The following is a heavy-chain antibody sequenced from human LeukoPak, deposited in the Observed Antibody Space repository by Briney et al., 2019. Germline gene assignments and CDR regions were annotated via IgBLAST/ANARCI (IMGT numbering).Heavy chain of an antibody. CDR2: ISSSDSTI. V-gene: IGHV3-48*03. CDR1: GFTFSSYE. Sequence: GGSLRLSCAASGFTFSSYEMNWVCQAPGKGLEWVSYISSSDSTIYYADSVKGRFTISRDNAKNSLYLQMSSLRAEDTAVYYCAREWYYYGSGFDYWGQGTLVTVSS. CDR3: AREWYYYGSGFDY. J-gene: IGHJ4*02. D-gene: IGHD3-10*01.